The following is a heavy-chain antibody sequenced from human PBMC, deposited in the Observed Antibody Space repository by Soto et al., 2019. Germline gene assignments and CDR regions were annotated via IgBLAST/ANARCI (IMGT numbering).Heavy chain of an antibody. V-gene: IGHV3-21*01. CDR3: ARDLCSGGSCYGMDV. D-gene: IGHD2-15*01. J-gene: IGHJ6*02. Sequence: GGSLRLSCAASGFTFSSYSMNWVRQAPGKGLEWVSSISSSSSYIYYADSVKGRFTISRDNAKNSLYLQMNSLRAEDTAVYYCARDLCSGGSCYGMDVWGQGTTVTVSS. CDR2: ISSSSSYI. CDR1: GFTFSSYS.